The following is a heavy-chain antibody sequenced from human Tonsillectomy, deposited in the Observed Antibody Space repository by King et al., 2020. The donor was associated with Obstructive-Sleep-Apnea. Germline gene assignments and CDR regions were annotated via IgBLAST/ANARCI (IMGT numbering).Heavy chain of an antibody. D-gene: IGHD5-12*01. J-gene: IGHJ4*02. V-gene: IGHV4-59*08. CDR2: MYYSGNS. CDR3: ARHRGVEDYGGYGDYFDY. CDR1: GDSISNYY. Sequence: LQLQESGPGLVKPSETLSLTCTVSGDSISNYYWSWIRQPPGKGLEWIGYMYYSGNSNYNPSLKRRGTISVDPSKIQFSLRRSSVTAADTAVYYCARHRGVEDYGGYGDYFDYWGQGTLVTVSS.